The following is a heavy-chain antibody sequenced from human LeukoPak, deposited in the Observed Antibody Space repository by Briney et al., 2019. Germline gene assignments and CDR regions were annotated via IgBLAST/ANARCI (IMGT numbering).Heavy chain of an antibody. D-gene: IGHD3-22*01. Sequence: PSETLSLTCAVYGGSFSGYYWSWIRQPPGKGLEWIGEINHSGSTNYNPSLKSRVTISVDTSKNQFSLKLSSVTAADTAVYYCARRAQVKSNWYFDLWGRGTLVTVSS. V-gene: IGHV4-34*01. CDR1: GGSFSGYY. CDR2: INHSGST. J-gene: IGHJ2*01. CDR3: ARRAQVKSNWYFDL.